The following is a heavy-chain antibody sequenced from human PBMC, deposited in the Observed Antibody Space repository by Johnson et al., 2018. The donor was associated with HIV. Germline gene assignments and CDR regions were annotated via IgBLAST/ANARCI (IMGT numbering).Heavy chain of an antibody. Sequence: QVHLVESGGGVVQPGRSLRLSCAASGFTFSSYALHWVRQAPGKGLEWVTVISYDGSNKYYADSVKGRFTISRDNSKNTLYLQMNSRRVEDTAVYYCARVEQLGAFDIWGQGTMVTVSS. J-gene: IGHJ3*02. D-gene: IGHD6-6*01. CDR2: ISYDGSNK. V-gene: IGHV3-30*04. CDR1: GFTFSSYA. CDR3: ARVEQLGAFDI.